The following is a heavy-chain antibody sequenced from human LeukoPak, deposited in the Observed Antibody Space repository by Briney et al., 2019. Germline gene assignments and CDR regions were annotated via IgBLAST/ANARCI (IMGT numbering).Heavy chain of an antibody. CDR3: ARFRADTAMVFDY. V-gene: IGHV4-59*12. D-gene: IGHD5-18*01. J-gene: IGHJ4*02. Sequence: SETLSLTCTVSGGSISSYYWSWIRQPPGKGLEWIAYISDIGSINYNPSLKSRVTISLDTSKNQFSLKLSSVTAADTAVYYCARFRADTAMVFDYWGQGTLVTVSS. CDR1: GGSISSYY. CDR2: ISDIGSI.